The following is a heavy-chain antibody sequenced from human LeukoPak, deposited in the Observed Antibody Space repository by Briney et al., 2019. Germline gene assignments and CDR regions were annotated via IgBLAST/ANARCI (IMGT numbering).Heavy chain of an antibody. Sequence: SETLSLTCTVSGGSISSYYWSWIRQPPGKGLEWIGYIYYSGSTNYNPSLKSRVTISVDTSKNQFSLKLSSVTAADTAVYYCARDDYDRGGYYYYFDYWGQGTLVTVSS. CDR1: GGSISSYY. CDR3: ARDDYDRGGYYYYFDY. CDR2: IYYSGST. V-gene: IGHV4-59*01. J-gene: IGHJ4*02. D-gene: IGHD3-22*01.